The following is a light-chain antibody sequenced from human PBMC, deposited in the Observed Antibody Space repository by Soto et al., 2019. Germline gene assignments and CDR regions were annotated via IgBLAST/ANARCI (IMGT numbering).Light chain of an antibody. CDR2: DAS. Sequence: EIVLTQSPATLSLSPGEGAPLSCRASQSVSSYLAWYQEKPGQAPRLLIYDASNRATGIPARFSGSGSGTEFTLTISRLEPEDFAVYYCQHYYTSYTTFGQGTKVDIK. CDR1: QSVSSY. J-gene: IGKJ1*01. CDR3: QHYYTSYTT. V-gene: IGKV3-11*01.